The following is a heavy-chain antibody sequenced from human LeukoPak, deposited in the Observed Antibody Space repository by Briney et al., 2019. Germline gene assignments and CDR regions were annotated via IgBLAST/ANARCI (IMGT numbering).Heavy chain of an antibody. CDR1: GYSISSAYY. V-gene: IGHV4-38-2*02. J-gene: IGHJ4*02. CDR2: MYYSGST. Sequence: SETLSLTCTVSGYSISSAYYWGWIRPPPGKGLEWIGYMYYSGSTNYNPSLKSRVTISVDTSKNQFSLKLSSVTAADTAVYYCARGAVAYYYFDNWGQGTLVTVSS. D-gene: IGHD6-19*01. CDR3: ARGAVAYYYFDN.